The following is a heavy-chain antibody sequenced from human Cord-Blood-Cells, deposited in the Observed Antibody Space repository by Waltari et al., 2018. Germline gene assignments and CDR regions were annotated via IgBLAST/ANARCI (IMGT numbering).Heavy chain of an antibody. J-gene: IGHJ4*02. CDR1: GYTVTSNE. D-gene: IGHD1-26*01. CDR2: RNTKRGNT. V-gene: IGHV1-8*01. Sequence: QVQLEQSGAEVKKPGASVKVSCKASGYTVTSNEINWVRQATGQGLVGMGWRNTKRGNTGYAQKFQRRVTLTRNTSMSPADMELRSLRSEDTAVCYCATYFLFDYWCQGTLVTVSS. CDR3: ATYFLFDY.